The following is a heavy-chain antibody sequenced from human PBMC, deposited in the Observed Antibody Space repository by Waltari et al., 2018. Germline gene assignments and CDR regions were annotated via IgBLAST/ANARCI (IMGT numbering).Heavy chain of an antibody. CDR2: IYYSGST. CDR1: GGSISSSSYY. Sequence: QLQLQESGPGLVKPSETLSLTCTVSGGSISSSSYYWGWIRQPPGKGLEWIGSIYYSGSTYYNPSLKSRVTRSVDTSKNQFSLKLSSVTAADTAVYYCAREGAIAARLLDYWGQGTLVTVSS. V-gene: IGHV4-39*07. J-gene: IGHJ4*02. CDR3: AREGAIAARLLDY. D-gene: IGHD6-6*01.